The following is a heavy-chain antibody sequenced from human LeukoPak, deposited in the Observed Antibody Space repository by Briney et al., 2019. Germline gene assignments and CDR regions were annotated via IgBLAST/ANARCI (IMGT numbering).Heavy chain of an antibody. CDR1: GGSLSGYY. D-gene: IGHD5-12*01. CDR2: INHSGST. Sequence: SETLSLTCAVYGGSLSGYYWSWIRQPPGKGLEWIGEINHSGSTNYNPSLKSRVTISVDTSKNQFSLKLSSVTAADTAVYYCARGVDIVATRTGPFDYWGQGTLVTVSS. V-gene: IGHV4-34*01. J-gene: IGHJ4*02. CDR3: ARGVDIVATRTGPFDY.